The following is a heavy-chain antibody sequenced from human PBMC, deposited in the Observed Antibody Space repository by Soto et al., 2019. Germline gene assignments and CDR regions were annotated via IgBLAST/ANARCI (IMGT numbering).Heavy chain of an antibody. V-gene: IGHV4-59*01. CDR1: GGSMRGYF. D-gene: IGHD5-18*01. J-gene: IGHJ5*02. CDR2: IYYTGRT. Sequence: SETLSLTCTVSGGSMRGYFWTWIGQPPGKGLEWIGYIYYTGRTNYNPSLKSRLTISVDTSNNKFSLRLDSVTAADTAVYYCARDPGYSTSPAKWFDPWGKGTVVTVSS. CDR3: ARDPGYSTSPAKWFDP.